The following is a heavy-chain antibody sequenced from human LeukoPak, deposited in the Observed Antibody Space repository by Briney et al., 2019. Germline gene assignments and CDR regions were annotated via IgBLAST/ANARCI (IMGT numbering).Heavy chain of an antibody. CDR3: AKHQFGDYIWGSYRYNDY. D-gene: IGHD3-16*02. CDR1: EFTFSSYA. Sequence: GGSLRLSCAASEFTFSSYAMTWVRQVPVKGLEWVSVISGSGSSTEYADSVKGRFTISRDNSKNTLYLQMNSLRAEDTAVYYCAKHQFGDYIWGSYRYNDYWGQGTLVTVSS. V-gene: IGHV3-23*01. CDR2: ISGSGSST. J-gene: IGHJ4*02.